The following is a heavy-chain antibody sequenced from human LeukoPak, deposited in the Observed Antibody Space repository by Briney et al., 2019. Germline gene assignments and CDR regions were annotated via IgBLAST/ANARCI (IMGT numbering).Heavy chain of an antibody. Sequence: PSETLSLTCTVSGGSLSSGGYYWSWLRQQPGTGLEWIGYIYYSGSTYYNPSLKSRVTISVDTSKNQFSLKLSSVTAADTGVYYCARDRGLVGFDYWGQGTLVTVSS. V-gene: IGHV4-31*03. J-gene: IGHJ4*02. CDR2: IYYSGST. CDR1: GGSLSSGGYY. CDR3: ARDRGLVGFDY. D-gene: IGHD2-2*01.